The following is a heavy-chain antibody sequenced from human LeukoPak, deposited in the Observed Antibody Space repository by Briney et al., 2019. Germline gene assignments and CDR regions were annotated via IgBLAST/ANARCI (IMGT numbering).Heavy chain of an antibody. CDR1: GYTFTNYG. D-gene: IGHD3-3*01. J-gene: IGHJ3*02. CDR2: NSAYNDNT. V-gene: IGHV1-18*01. Sequence: APVKVSCKASGYTFTNYGIIWVRQAPGRGLEWMGWNSAYNDNTNCAQKFQGRVTMTTDTSTNTAYMELRSLTSDDTAVYYCARTFYDFWSGFSNYDSFHIWGQGTLVTVSS. CDR3: ARTFYDFWSGFSNYDSFHI.